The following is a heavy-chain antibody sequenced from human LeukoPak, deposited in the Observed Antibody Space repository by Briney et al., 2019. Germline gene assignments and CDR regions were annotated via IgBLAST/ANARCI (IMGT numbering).Heavy chain of an antibody. CDR1: GYSISSGYY. V-gene: IGHV4-38-2*01. CDR2: IYHSGST. D-gene: IGHD3-10*01. CDR3: ATSGFGETPFDY. J-gene: IGHJ4*02. Sequence: SETLSLTCAVSGYSISSGYYWGWIRQPPGKGLEWIGSIYHSGSTDYNPSLKSRVTISVDTSKNQFSLKLSSVTAADTAVYYCATSGFGETPFDYWGQGTLVTVSS.